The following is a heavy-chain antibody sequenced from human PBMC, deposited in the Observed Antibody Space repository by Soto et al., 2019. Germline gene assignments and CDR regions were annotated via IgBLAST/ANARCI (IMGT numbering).Heavy chain of an antibody. V-gene: IGHV5-51*01. Sequence: PGESLKISCKASAYNLAGYWLGWVLQMPGKGLELMGIIYPGDSDTRYSLSFQGQVTFSADKSISTAYVQWSSLKASDTAMYYCARRGRDYYYGMDVWGQGTTVTVSS. CDR3: ARRGRDYYYGMDV. CDR1: AYNLAGYW. J-gene: IGHJ6*02. CDR2: IYPGDSDT.